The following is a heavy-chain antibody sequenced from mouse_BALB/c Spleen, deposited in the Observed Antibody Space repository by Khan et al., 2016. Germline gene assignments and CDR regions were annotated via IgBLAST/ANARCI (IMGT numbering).Heavy chain of an antibody. Sequence: QIRLVQSGPELKKPGETVKISCKASGYTFTNYGMNWVKQAPGKGLKWMGWINTNTGEPTYAEEFKGRFAFSLETSASTAYLQINNFKNEDTATYFCAKLTGTPWDYWGQGTTLTVSS. J-gene: IGHJ2*01. D-gene: IGHD4-1*01. CDR2: INTNTGEP. V-gene: IGHV9-3*02. CDR1: GYTFTNYG. CDR3: AKLTGTPWDY.